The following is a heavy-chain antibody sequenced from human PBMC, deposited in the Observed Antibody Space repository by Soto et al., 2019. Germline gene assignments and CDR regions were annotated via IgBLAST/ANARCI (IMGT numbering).Heavy chain of an antibody. CDR2: FHDSGTT. V-gene: IGHV4-59*01. CDR1: GGSISSYY. D-gene: IGHD3-10*01. J-gene: IGHJ2*01. CDR3: ARAMVREFPYWCLDL. Sequence: QVQLQESGPGLVKPSETLSLTCTVSGGSISSYYWSWIRQPPGKGLEWIGYFHDSGTTNYNPSLKSRVSVNGDTPKDQLPRKLTSVTAADTAVEYCARAMVREFPYWCLDLWGRGALVTVSS.